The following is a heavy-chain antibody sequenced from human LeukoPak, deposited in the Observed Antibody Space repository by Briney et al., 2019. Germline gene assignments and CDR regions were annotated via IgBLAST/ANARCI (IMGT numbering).Heavy chain of an antibody. J-gene: IGHJ4*02. V-gene: IGHV3-48*03. D-gene: IGHD1-26*01. Sequence: GGSLRLSCAASGFTFSSYEMNWVRQAPGKGLEWVSYISSSGSTIYYADSVKGRFTISRNNAKNLLYLQMNSLRAEDTAVYYCARDRRVMGSPFDYWGQGTLVTVSS. CDR1: GFTFSSYE. CDR2: ISSSGSTI. CDR3: ARDRRVMGSPFDY.